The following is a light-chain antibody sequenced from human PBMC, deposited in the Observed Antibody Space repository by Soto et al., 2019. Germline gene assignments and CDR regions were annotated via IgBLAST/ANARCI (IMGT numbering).Light chain of an antibody. J-gene: IGLJ1*01. V-gene: IGLV2-23*01. Sequence: QSALTQPASVSGSPGQSITISCTGTSSDVGSYNLVSWYQQHPGKAPKLMIYDGSKRPSVVSNRFSCSQSGNTASLTSSGLQAEEEADYYCCSYAGSSTYVFGTGTKLTVL. CDR1: SSDVGSYNL. CDR3: CSYAGSSTYV. CDR2: DGS.